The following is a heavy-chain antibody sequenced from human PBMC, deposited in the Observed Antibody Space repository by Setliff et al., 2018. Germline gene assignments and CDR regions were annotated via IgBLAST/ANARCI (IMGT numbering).Heavy chain of an antibody. J-gene: IGHJ5*02. CDR3: ARSRGVGATINWFDP. CDR1: GVSMTNYY. V-gene: IGHV4-4*08. Sequence: SETLSLTCTFSGVSMTNYYWSWIRRPPEKGLEWIGYIYTTGTTKYNPSLKSRVTISIDTSKNQFSLKMRSVTAADTAIYYCARSRGVGATINWFDPWGQGTPVTVSS. D-gene: IGHD1-26*01. CDR2: IYTTGTT.